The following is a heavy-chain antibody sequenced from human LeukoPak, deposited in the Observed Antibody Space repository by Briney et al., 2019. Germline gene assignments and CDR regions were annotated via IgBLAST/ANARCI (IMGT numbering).Heavy chain of an antibody. J-gene: IGHJ4*02. V-gene: IGHV3-30-3*01. D-gene: IGHD6-13*01. CDR1: GFTFSSYA. CDR2: ISYDGGNK. Sequence: GGSLRLSCAASGFTFSSYAMHWVRQAPGKGLEWVAVISYDGGNKYYADSVKGRFTISRDNSKNTLYLQMNSLRAEDTAAYYCARDLRGSSICPHYWGQGTLVTVSS. CDR3: ARDLRGSSICPHY.